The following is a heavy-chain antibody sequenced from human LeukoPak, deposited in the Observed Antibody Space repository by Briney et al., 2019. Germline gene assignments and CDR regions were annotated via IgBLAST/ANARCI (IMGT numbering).Heavy chain of an antibody. V-gene: IGHV1-69*13. Sequence: GASVNVSCKASGGTFSSYAISWVRQAPGQGLEWMGGIIPIFGTANYAQKFQGRVTITPDESTSTAYMELSSLRSEDTAVYYCARLGAAAGYYMDVWGKGTTVTVSS. D-gene: IGHD6-13*01. CDR2: IIPIFGTA. J-gene: IGHJ6*03. CDR1: GGTFSSYA. CDR3: ARLGAAAGYYMDV.